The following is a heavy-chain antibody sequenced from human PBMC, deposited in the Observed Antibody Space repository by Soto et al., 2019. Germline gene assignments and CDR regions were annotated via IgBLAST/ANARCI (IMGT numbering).Heavy chain of an antibody. Sequence: ASVKVSCKASGYTFTSYYMHWVRQAPGQGLGWMGIINPSGGSTSYAQKFQGRVTMTRDTSTSTVYMELSSLRSEDTAVYYCAREGYIAAEQNWFDPWGQGTLVTVSS. D-gene: IGHD6-13*01. CDR1: GYTFTSYY. J-gene: IGHJ5*02. V-gene: IGHV1-46*01. CDR3: AREGYIAAEQNWFDP. CDR2: INPSGGST.